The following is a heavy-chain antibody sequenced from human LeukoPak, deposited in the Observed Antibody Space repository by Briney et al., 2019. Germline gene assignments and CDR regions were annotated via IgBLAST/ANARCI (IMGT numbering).Heavy chain of an antibody. CDR1: GGSLSSSSYY. CDR2: IYYSGST. J-gene: IGHJ5*02. V-gene: IGHV4-39*07. D-gene: IGHD1-14*01. CDR3: ARGPDTPNWFDP. Sequence: PSETLSLTCTVSGGSLSSSSYYWGWVRQPPGRGLGWLGSIYYSGSTYYNPSLKSRVTISVDTSKNQFSLKLSSVTAADTAVYYCARGPDTPNWFDPWGQGTLVTVSS.